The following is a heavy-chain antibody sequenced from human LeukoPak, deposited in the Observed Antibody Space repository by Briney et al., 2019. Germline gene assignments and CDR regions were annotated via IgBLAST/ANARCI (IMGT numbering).Heavy chain of an antibody. CDR2: INHSGST. V-gene: IGHV4-34*01. J-gene: IGHJ4*02. CDR3: ARHGIIYGSGTNFDY. D-gene: IGHD3-10*01. CDR1: GGSFSPYY. Sequence: SETLSLTCGVYGGSFSPYYWSWIRRPPGKGLEWIGEINHSGSTNYSPSLKSRVTISVDTSKNQFSLKLSSVTAADTAVYFCARHGIIYGSGTNFDYWGQGTLVTVSS.